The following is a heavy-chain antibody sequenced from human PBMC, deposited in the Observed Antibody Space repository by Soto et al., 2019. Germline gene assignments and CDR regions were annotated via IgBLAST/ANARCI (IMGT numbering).Heavy chain of an antibody. D-gene: IGHD3-3*01. CDR1: GYTFTSYG. CDR2: ISAYNGNT. CDR3: ARLMGDYDFWSGYPYYDYGMDV. J-gene: IGHJ6*02. V-gene: IGHV1-18*01. Sequence: QVQLVQSGAEVKKPGASVKFSCKASGYTFTSYGISWVRQAPGQGLEWMGWISAYNGNTKYAQKLQGRVTMTTDTTTSTAYMELSSLRSDDTAVYCCARLMGDYDFWSGYPYYDYGMDVWGQGTTVTVSS.